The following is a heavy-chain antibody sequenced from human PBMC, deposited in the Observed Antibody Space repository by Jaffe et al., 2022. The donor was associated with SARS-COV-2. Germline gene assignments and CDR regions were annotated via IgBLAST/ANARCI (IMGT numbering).Heavy chain of an antibody. Sequence: QVQLQQWGAGLLKPSETLSLTCAVYGGSFSGYYWSWIRQPPGKGLEWIGEINHSGSTNYNPSLKSRVTISVDTSKNQFSLKLSSVTAADTAVYYCARFCHMVRPRHRAFDIWGQGTMVTVSS. CDR2: INHSGST. D-gene: IGHD3-10*01. J-gene: IGHJ3*02. V-gene: IGHV4-34*01. CDR3: ARFCHMVRPRHRAFDI. CDR1: GGSFSGYY.